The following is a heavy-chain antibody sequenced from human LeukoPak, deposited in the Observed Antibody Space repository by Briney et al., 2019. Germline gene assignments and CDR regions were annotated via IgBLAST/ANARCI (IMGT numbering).Heavy chain of an antibody. V-gene: IGHV4-34*01. CDR3: ARGRGATMPFPPDY. D-gene: IGHD5-12*01. J-gene: IGHJ4*02. CDR2: INHSGST. CDR1: GGSFSGYY. Sequence: SETLSLTCAVYGGSFSGYYWSWIRQPPGKGLEWIGEINHSGSTNYNPSLKSRVTISVDTSKNQFSLKLSSVTAADTAVYYCARGRGATMPFPPDYWGQGTLVTASS.